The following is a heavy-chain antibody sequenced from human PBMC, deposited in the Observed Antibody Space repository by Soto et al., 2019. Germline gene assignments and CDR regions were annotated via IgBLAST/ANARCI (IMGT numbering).Heavy chain of an antibody. CDR1: GGTFSSYT. Sequence: QVQLVQSGAEVKKPGSSVKVSCKASGGTFSSYTISWVRQAPGQGLEWMGRIIPILGIANYAQKFQGRVTITADKSTSTAYMELSSLRSEDTAVYYCARGRAAAGIPYYFDYWGQGTLVTVSS. J-gene: IGHJ4*02. D-gene: IGHD6-13*01. CDR2: IIPILGIA. V-gene: IGHV1-69*02. CDR3: ARGRAAAGIPYYFDY.